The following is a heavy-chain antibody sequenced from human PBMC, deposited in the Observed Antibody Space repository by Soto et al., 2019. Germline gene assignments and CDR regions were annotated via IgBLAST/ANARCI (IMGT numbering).Heavy chain of an antibody. CDR1: GGTFSSYT. CDR2: IIPILGIA. D-gene: IGHD4-17*01. J-gene: IGHJ6*02. V-gene: IGHV1-69*02. Sequence: ASVKVSCKASGGTFSSYTISWVRQAPGQGLEWMGRIIPILGIANYAQKFQGRVTITADKSTSTAYMELSSLRSEDTAVYYCAALPYGDYGHYYYYGMDVWGQGTTVTVSS. CDR3: AALPYGDYGHYYYYGMDV.